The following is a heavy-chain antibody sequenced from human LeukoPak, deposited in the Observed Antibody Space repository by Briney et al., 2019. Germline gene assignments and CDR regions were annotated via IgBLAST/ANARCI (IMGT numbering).Heavy chain of an antibody. CDR2: IYYSGST. D-gene: IGHD5-18*01. J-gene: IGHJ5*02. Sequence: SETLSLTCTVSGGSISSSSYYWGWIRQPPGKGLEWIGSIYYSGSTYYNPSLKSRVTISVDTSKNQFSLKLSSVTAADTAVYYCARLNCYGFSWFDPWGQGTLVTVSS. V-gene: IGHV4-39*01. CDR1: GGSISSSSYY. CDR3: ARLNCYGFSWFDP.